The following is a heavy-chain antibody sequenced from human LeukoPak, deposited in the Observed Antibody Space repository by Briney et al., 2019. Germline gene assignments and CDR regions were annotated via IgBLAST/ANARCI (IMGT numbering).Heavy chain of an antibody. Sequence: SETLSLTCTVSGGSISSYYWSWIRQPPGKGLEWIGYIYYSGSTNYNPSLKSRVTISVDTSKNQFSLKLSSVTAADTAVYYCAKYETLNLRRAHFDYWGQGTLVTVSS. CDR1: GGSISSYY. CDR2: IYYSGST. D-gene: IGHD1-14*01. CDR3: AKYETLNLRRAHFDY. V-gene: IGHV4-59*01. J-gene: IGHJ4*02.